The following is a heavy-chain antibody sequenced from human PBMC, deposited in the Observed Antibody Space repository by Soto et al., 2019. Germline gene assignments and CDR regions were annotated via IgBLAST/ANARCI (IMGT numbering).Heavy chain of an antibody. Sequence: QLQLQESGPGLVKPSETLSLTCTVSSAPVSSSTYTWGWIRQPPGKGLEWIGSIYYSGSTYYNPSLNILDTVSVDTSNHHCSLKVTSVTAADTAVYYCARLHGYCISSSCHGHYAMDVWGQGTTVTVSS. J-gene: IGHJ6*02. V-gene: IGHV4-39*02. CDR2: IYYSGST. D-gene: IGHD2-2*01. CDR3: ARLHGYCISSSCHGHYAMDV. CDR1: SAPVSSSTYT.